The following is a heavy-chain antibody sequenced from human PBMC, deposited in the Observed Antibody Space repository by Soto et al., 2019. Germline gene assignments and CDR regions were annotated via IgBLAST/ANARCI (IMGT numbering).Heavy chain of an antibody. D-gene: IGHD4-17*01. J-gene: IGHJ3*02. CDR3: SRMATVLLGDAFDI. CDR1: GGSISSYY. CDR2: IYYSGST. Sequence: PSETLSLTCTVSGGSISSYYWSWIRQPPGKGLEWIGYIYYSGSTNYNPSLKSRVTISVDTSKNQFSLKLSSVTAADTAVYYCSRMATVLLGDAFDIWGQGTMVTVSS. V-gene: IGHV4-59*01.